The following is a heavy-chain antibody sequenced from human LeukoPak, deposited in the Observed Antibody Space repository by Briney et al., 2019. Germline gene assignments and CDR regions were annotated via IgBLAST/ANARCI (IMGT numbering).Heavy chain of an antibody. D-gene: IGHD6-13*01. Sequence: GGSLRLSCAASGFTFSSYGTHWVRQAPGKGLEWVAFIRYDGSNKYYADSVKGRFTISRDNSKNTLYLQMNSLRAEDTAVYYCAKDYHDLYSSSWYGLDYWGQGTLVTVSS. J-gene: IGHJ4*02. CDR2: IRYDGSNK. CDR3: AKDYHDLYSSSWYGLDY. CDR1: GFTFSSYG. V-gene: IGHV3-30*02.